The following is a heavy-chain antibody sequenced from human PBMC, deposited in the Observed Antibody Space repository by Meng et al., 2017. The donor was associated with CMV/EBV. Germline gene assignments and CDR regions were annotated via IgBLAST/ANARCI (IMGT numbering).Heavy chain of an antibody. V-gene: IGHV1-18*01. D-gene: IGHD3-10*01. CDR3: ARDRTMVRGVTSY. CDR1: GYTFTSYG. J-gene: IGHJ4*02. CDR2: ISAYNGNT. Sequence: VRMVCSGVEVKTPGAIVKVSCKAFGYTFTSYGISWVIQAPGQGLEWMGWISAYNGNTNYAQKLQGRVTMTTDTSTSTAYMELRSLRSDDTAVYYCARDRTMVRGVTSYWGQGTLVTVSS.